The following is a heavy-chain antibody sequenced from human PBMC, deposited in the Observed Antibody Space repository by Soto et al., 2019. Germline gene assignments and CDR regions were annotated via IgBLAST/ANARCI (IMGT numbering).Heavy chain of an antibody. J-gene: IGHJ4*02. CDR1: GFTFSDYY. CDR2: ISSSSSYT. Sequence: GGSLRLSCAASGFTFSDYYMSWIRQAPGKGLEWVSYISSSSSYTNYADSVKGRFTISRDNAKNSLYLQMNSLRAEDTAVYYCARTPDCTNGVCSAGFDYWGQGTLVTVSS. CDR3: ARTPDCTNGVCSAGFDY. V-gene: IGHV3-11*06. D-gene: IGHD2-8*01.